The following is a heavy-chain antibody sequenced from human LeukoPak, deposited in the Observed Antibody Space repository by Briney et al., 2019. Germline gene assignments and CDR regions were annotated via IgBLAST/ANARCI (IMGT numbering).Heavy chain of an antibody. J-gene: IGHJ4*02. CDR1: GGSLSGYY. V-gene: IGHV4-34*01. D-gene: IGHD4-17*01. CDR2: INHSGST. CDR3: ATTVTTWAPFDY. Sequence: SETLSLTCAVYGGSLSGYYWSWIRQPPGKGLEWIGEINHSGSTNYNPSLKSRVTISVDTSKNQFSLKLSSVTAADTAVYYCATTVTTWAPFDYWGQGILVTVSS.